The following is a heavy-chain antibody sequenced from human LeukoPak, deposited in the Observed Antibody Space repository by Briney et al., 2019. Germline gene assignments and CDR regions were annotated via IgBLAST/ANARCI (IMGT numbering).Heavy chain of an antibody. V-gene: IGHV4-4*07. Sequence: PSETLSLTCTVSGGSISSYYWTWVRQSAGKGLEWIGHINTSGSTNYNPSLRSRVTMSVNTSKNQFSLNLTSVTAADTAVYSCAREGGDPRWLDPWGQGTLVTVSS. CDR3: AREGGDPRWLDP. D-gene: IGHD6-25*01. CDR1: GGSISSYY. J-gene: IGHJ5*02. CDR2: INTSGST.